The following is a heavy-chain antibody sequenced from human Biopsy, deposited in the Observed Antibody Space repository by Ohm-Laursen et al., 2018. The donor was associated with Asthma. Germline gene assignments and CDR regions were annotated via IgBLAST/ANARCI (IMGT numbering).Heavy chain of an antibody. V-gene: IGHV3-30*03. J-gene: IGHJ3*02. Sequence: SLRLSCAASGFVFSQCGMHWVRQGPGKGLEWVALVSSDGHNKYYEDSVKGRFTISRDNSRNMLYLQINSLTVEDSAVYFCARQSGQEYGDSIPFDTWGQGTKVAVSS. CDR2: VSSDGHNK. CDR3: ARQSGQEYGDSIPFDT. CDR1: GFVFSQCG. D-gene: IGHD3-22*01.